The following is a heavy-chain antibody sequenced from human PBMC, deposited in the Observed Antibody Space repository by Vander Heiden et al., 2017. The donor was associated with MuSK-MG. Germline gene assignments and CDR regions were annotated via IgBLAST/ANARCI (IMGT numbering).Heavy chain of an antibody. CDR1: GFTFSSYA. Sequence: GFTFSSYAMHWVRQAPGKRLEWVAVISYDGSNKYYADSVKGRFTISRDNSKNTLYLQMNSLRAEDTAVYYCARSRVGSSGPQRNYYYYGMDVWGQGTTVTVSS. J-gene: IGHJ6*02. CDR3: ARSRVGSSGPQRNYYYYGMDV. V-gene: IGHV3-30*04. D-gene: IGHD6-19*01. CDR2: ISYDGSNK.